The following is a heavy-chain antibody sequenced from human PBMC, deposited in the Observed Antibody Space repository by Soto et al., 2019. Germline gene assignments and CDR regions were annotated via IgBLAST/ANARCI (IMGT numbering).Heavy chain of an antibody. D-gene: IGHD3-22*01. Sequence: SVKVSCKASGGTFSSYAISWVRQAPGQGLEWMGGIIPIFGTANYAQKFQGRVTITADESTSTAYMELSSLRSEDTAVYYCARPTRRYYYDSSGYYYHVGYFDYWGQGTLVTVSS. V-gene: IGHV1-69*13. CDR3: ARPTRRYYYDSSGYYYHVGYFDY. J-gene: IGHJ4*02. CDR2: IIPIFGTA. CDR1: GGTFSSYA.